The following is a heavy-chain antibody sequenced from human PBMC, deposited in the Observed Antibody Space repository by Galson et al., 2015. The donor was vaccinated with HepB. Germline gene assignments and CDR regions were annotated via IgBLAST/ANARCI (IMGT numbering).Heavy chain of an antibody. V-gene: IGHV4-39*07. CDR1: GGSISSSNYY. CDR3: ARECFYDILTGFSKHWFDP. Sequence: ETLSLTCNVSGGSISSSNYYWGWIRQPPGKGLEWIGSIYYSGRTYYKPTLKSRVTISVDTSKNQFSLRLTSVTAADTAVYYCARECFYDILTGFSKHWFDPWGQGTPVTVSS. D-gene: IGHD3-9*01. CDR2: IYYSGRT. J-gene: IGHJ5*02.